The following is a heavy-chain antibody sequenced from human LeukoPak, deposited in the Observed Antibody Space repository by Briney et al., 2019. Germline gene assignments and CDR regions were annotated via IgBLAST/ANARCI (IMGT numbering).Heavy chain of an antibody. V-gene: IGHV1-69*05. CDR3: ARGEEPNYYDSSGYYYYFDY. D-gene: IGHD3-22*01. J-gene: IGHJ4*02. Sequence: SVKVPCKASGGTFSSYAISWVRQAPGQGLEWMGRIIPIFGTANYAQKFQGRVTITTDESTSTAYMELSSLRSEDTAVYYCARGEEPNYYDSSGYYYYFDYWGQGTLVTVSS. CDR1: GGTFSSYA. CDR2: IIPIFGTA.